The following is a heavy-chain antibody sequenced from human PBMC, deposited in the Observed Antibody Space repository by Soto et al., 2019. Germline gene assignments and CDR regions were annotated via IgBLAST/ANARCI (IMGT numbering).Heavy chain of an antibody. CDR2: ISSSSSTI. J-gene: IGHJ3*02. CDR3: ARDKGDLKIGYDAFDI. D-gene: IGHD2-15*01. CDR1: GFTFSSYS. Sequence: GGSLRLSCAASGFTFSSYSMNWVRQAPGKGLEWVSYISSSSSTIYYADSVKGRFTISRDNAKNSLYLQMNSLRDEDTAVYYCARDKGDLKIGYDAFDIWGQGTMVTVSS. V-gene: IGHV3-48*02.